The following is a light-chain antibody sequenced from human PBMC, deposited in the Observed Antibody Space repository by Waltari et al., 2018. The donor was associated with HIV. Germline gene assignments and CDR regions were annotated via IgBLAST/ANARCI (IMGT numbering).Light chain of an antibody. CDR3: CSYADNYPVV. CDR2: DVN. Sequence: QSALTQPRSVSGSPGQSVTISCTGTSSDVGGYNYVSWYQQHPGKAPQFMIYDVNKRPSGGPDRFSGSKSGNTASLTISGLQAEDEADYYCCSYADNYPVVFGGGTKLTVL. V-gene: IGLV2-11*01. J-gene: IGLJ2*01. CDR1: SSDVGGYNY.